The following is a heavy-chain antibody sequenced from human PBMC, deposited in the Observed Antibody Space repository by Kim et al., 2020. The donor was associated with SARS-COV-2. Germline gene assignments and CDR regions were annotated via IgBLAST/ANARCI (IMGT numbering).Heavy chain of an antibody. Sequence: GGSLRLSCAASGFTFRTHWMHWVRQTPGKGLLWVSRINSDGRSTSSAASVKGRFTISRDNTKNTLYLQMNSLRAEDTAVYYCASMDYFDASGYMAFQYWG. CDR2: INSDGRST. J-gene: IGHJ1*01. V-gene: IGHV3-74*01. D-gene: IGHD3-22*01. CDR3: ASMDYFDASGYMAFQY. CDR1: GFTFRTHW.